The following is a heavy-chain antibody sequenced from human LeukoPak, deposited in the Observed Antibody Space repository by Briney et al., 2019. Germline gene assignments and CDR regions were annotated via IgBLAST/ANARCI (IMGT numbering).Heavy chain of an antibody. J-gene: IGHJ4*02. D-gene: IGHD6-13*01. CDR2: ISGSGGST. Sequence: GGSLRLSCAASGFTFNNAWMSWVRQAPGKGLEWVSAISGSGGSTYYADSVKGRFTISRDNSKNTLYLQMNSLRAEDTAVYYCAKDSSSWYLDYWGQGTLVTVSS. V-gene: IGHV3-23*01. CDR1: GFTFNNAW. CDR3: AKDSSSWYLDY.